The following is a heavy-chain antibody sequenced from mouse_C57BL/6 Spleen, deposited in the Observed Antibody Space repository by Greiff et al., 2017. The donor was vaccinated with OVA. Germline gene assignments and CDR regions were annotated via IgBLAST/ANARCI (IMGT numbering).Heavy chain of an antibody. CDR2: IDPSDSYT. Sequence: QVQLKQPGAELVKPGASVKLSCKASGYTFTSYWMQWVKQRPGQGLEWIGEIDPSDSYTNYNQKFKGKATLTVDTSSSTAYMQLSSLTSEDSAVYYCARLRYFDVWGTGTTVTVSS. V-gene: IGHV1-50*01. CDR1: GYTFTSYW. J-gene: IGHJ1*03. CDR3: ARLRYFDV.